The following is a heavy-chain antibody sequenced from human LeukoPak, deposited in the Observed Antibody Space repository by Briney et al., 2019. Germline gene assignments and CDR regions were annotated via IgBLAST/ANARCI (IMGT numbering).Heavy chain of an antibody. CDR2: ISWNSGSI. J-gene: IGHJ4*02. V-gene: IGHV3-9*03. D-gene: IGHD3-16*01. CDR3: VKEVSFGEMGGDI. Sequence: GGSLRLSCAASGFTFDSFSINWVRQAPGKGLEWVSGISWNSGSIGYADSVKGRFTISRDNAKNSLYLQMNSLRAEDMALYHCVKEVSFGEMGGDIWGQGTLVTVSS. CDR1: GFTFDSFS.